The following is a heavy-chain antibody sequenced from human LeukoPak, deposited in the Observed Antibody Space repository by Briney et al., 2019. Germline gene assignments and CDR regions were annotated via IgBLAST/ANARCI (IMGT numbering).Heavy chain of an antibody. CDR3: ARGLTVAVAALDS. CDR2: MYTSGST. CDR1: GDSVSNYY. D-gene: IGHD6-19*01. J-gene: IGHJ4*02. V-gene: IGHV4-4*07. Sequence: SETLSLTCTVSGDSVSNYYWTWIRQPAGKGLEWIGRMYTSGSTNYNPSLKSRVTMSVDTSKNLFSLKLSSVTAADTAVYYCARGLTVAVAALDSWGPGTLVTVSS.